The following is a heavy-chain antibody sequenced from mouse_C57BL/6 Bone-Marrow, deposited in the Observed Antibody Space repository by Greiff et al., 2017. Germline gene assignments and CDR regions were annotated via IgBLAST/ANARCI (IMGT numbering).Heavy chain of an antibody. CDR2: IDPSDSYT. D-gene: IGHD2-3*01. V-gene: IGHV1-69*01. CDR1: GYTFTSYW. CDR3: ARADGYFGY. J-gene: IGHJ2*01. Sequence: QVQLQQPGAELVMPGASVKLSCKASGYTFTSYWMHWVKQRPGQGLEWIGEIDPSDSYTNYNQKFKGKSTLTVDKSSSTAYMQLSSLTSEDSAVYYSARADGYFGYWGQGTTLTVSS.